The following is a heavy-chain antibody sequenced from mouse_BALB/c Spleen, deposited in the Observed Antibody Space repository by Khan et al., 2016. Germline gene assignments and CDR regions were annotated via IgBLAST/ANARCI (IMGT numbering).Heavy chain of an antibody. CDR3: ARVVLLLYAMDY. J-gene: IGHJ4*01. V-gene: IGHV1S29*02. CDR1: GYTFTDYN. D-gene: IGHD1-1*01. CDR2: IYPYNGGT. Sequence: VQLQQSGPELVKPGASVKISCKASGYTFTDYNMHWVKQSHGKSLEWIGYIYPYNGGTGYNQKFKSKATLTVDTSSSTASMELRSLTSEDSAVYYCARVVLLLYAMDYWGQGTSVTVSS.